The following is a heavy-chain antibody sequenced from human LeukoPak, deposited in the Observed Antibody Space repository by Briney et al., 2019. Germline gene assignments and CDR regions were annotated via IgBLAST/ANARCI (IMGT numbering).Heavy chain of an antibody. V-gene: IGHV3-15*01. Sequence: KPGGSLSLLCTVSGFIFSSFHMHGVRQAPGKGLEWVGRIKSKAEGGTIDYAAPVKGRFTISRDDSKKTLYLQMNSLKNEDTAFYYRTPLESITTAAMGGYWGQGTLVTVSS. J-gene: IGHJ4*02. CDR3: TPLESITTAAMGGY. CDR1: GFIFSSFH. CDR2: IKSKAEGGTI. D-gene: IGHD2-2*01.